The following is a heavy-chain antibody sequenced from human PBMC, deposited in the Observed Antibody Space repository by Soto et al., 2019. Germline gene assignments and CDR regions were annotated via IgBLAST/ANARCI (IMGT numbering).Heavy chain of an antibody. Sequence: SETLSLTCAVYGASFSGHCWNWIRQPPGKGPEWLGEIDHNGSTNYNPSLKSRVTISVDTSKNQISLKLSSVTAADTAVYYCATHIAVAGTEVVAFDIWGQGTMVTVSS. CDR1: GASFSGHC. CDR2: IDHNGST. D-gene: IGHD6-19*01. CDR3: ATHIAVAGTEVVAFDI. V-gene: IGHV4-34*01. J-gene: IGHJ3*02.